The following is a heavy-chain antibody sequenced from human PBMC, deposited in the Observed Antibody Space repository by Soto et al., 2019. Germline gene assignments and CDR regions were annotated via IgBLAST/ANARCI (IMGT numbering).Heavy chain of an antibody. V-gene: IGHV1-3*01. CDR1: GYTFTSYA. D-gene: IGHD3-10*01. Sequence: GASVKVSCKASGYTFTSYAMHWVRQAPGQRLEWMGWINAGNGNTKYSQKFQGRVTMTRNTSISTAYMELSSLRSEDTAVYYCARERSGAWFDPWGQGTLVTVSS. CDR2: INAGNGNT. CDR3: ARERSGAWFDP. J-gene: IGHJ5*02.